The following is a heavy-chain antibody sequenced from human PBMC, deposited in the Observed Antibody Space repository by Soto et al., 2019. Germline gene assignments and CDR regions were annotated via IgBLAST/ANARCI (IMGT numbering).Heavy chain of an antibody. CDR3: ARDYDSSGYPRYYFDY. D-gene: IGHD3-22*01. V-gene: IGHV3-74*03. CDR1: GLTFRSYW. J-gene: IGHJ4*02. Sequence: GGSLRLSCAASGLTFRSYWMHWVRQAPGKGLVWVSRINTDGSVAMYVDSVKGRFTISRDNAKNTLYLHMNSLRAEDTAVYYCARDYDSSGYPRYYFDYWGQGTLVTVSS. CDR2: INTDGSVA.